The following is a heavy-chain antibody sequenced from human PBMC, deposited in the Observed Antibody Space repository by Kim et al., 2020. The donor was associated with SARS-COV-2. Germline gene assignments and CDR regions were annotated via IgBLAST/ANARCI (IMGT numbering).Heavy chain of an antibody. J-gene: IGHJ4*02. V-gene: IGHV3-30-3*02. CDR2: N. D-gene: IGHD6-25*01. Sequence: NFYVDDVKGRFTISRDKSKDQLYLHMNSLRAEDTALYAGANEERPPALLDYWGQGTLVTVSS. CDR3: ANEERPPALLDY.